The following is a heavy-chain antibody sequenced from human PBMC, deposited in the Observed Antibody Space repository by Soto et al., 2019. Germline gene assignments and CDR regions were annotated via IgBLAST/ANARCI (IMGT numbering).Heavy chain of an antibody. Sequence: GGSLRLSCAASGFIFSSYEMNWVRQAPGKGLEWLSHITSSGYNTYYAESVKGRFTISRDNAKNLLYLEMNSLRAEDTAVYYCARGYSGGWSRGGYFELWGQGALVTVSS. CDR1: GFIFSSYE. J-gene: IGHJ4*02. V-gene: IGHV3-48*03. D-gene: IGHD6-13*01. CDR3: ARGYSGGWSRGGYFEL. CDR2: ITSSGYNT.